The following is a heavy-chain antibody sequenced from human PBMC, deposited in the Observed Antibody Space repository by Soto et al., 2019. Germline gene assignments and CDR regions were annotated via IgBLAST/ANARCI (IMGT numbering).Heavy chain of an antibody. CDR3: ARDLGYSSPDYYYYGLDV. J-gene: IGHJ6*02. Sequence: QVQLVQSGAEVKKPGSSVKVSCKASGGTFSSYAISWVRQAPGQGLEWMGGLTPIFGTANYAQKFQGRVTITADESTITAYMELNSLRSEDTAVYYCARDLGYSSPDYYYYGLDVWGQGTTVTVSS. CDR1: GGTFSSYA. D-gene: IGHD6-13*01. V-gene: IGHV1-69*01. CDR2: LTPIFGTA.